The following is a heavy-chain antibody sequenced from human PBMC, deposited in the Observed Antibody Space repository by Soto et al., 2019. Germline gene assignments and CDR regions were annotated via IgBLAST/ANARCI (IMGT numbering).Heavy chain of an antibody. CDR1: GYTFTSYG. V-gene: IGHV1-18*01. D-gene: IGHD1-20*01. J-gene: IGHJ5*02. CDR3: ARKKYNWNQAFDP. Sequence: MVSCKASGYTFTSYGISWVRQAPGQGLEWMGWISAYNGNTNYAQKLQGRVTMTTDTSTSTAYMELRSLRSDDTAVYHCARKKYNWNQAFDPWGQGTLVTVSS. CDR2: ISAYNGNT.